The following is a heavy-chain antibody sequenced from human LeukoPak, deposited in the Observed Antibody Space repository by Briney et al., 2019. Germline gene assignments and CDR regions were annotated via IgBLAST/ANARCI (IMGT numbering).Heavy chain of an antibody. CDR3: ARGGINYVDY. J-gene: IGHJ4*02. D-gene: IGHD3-3*02. CDR2: ISPSGST. V-gene: IGHV4-4*07. Sequence: PSETLSLICTVSGGSLSSYYWTWIRQPAGGGLEWIGRISPSGSTNDNPSLKSRVTMSLDTSRNQFSLKVSSVTAADTAVYYCARGGINYVDYWGQGTLVTVSS. CDR1: GGSLSSYY.